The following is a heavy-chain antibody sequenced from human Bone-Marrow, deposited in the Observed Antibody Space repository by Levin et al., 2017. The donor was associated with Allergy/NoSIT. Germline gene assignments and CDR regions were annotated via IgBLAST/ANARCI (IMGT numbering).Heavy chain of an antibody. Sequence: ETLSLTCAASGFTFSNYPMNWVRQAPGKGLEWVSCISSSSSYIYYADSVKGRFTISRDNAKNSLSLQMNNLRVEDTAVFYCAKDEGPFSSSFAFDCWGQGALVTVSS. J-gene: IGHJ4*02. CDR2: ISSSSSYI. CDR1: GFTFSNYP. CDR3: AKDEGPFSSSFAFDC. V-gene: IGHV3-21*01. D-gene: IGHD2-2*01.